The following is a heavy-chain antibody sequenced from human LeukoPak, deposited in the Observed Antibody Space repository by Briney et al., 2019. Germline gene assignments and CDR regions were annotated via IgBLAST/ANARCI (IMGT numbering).Heavy chain of an antibody. CDR3: ARDCSSTSCHTVFDY. V-gene: IGHV1-18*01. D-gene: IGHD2-2*02. CDR2: ISAYNGNT. Sequence: ASVKVSCKASGYTFTSYGISWVRQAPGQGLEWMGWISAYNGNTNYAQKLQGRVTMTTDTSTSTAYMELRSLRSDDTAVYYCARDCSSTSCHTVFDYWGQGTLVTVSS. CDR1: GYTFTSYG. J-gene: IGHJ4*02.